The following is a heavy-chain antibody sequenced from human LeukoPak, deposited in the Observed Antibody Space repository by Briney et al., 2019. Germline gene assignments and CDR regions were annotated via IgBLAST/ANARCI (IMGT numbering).Heavy chain of an antibody. CDR1: GGSISSSSYY. J-gene: IGHJ4*02. D-gene: IGHD3-9*01. Sequence: SETLSLTCTVSGGSISSSSYYWGWIRQPPGKGLEWIGSIYYSGSTYYNPSLKSRVTISVDTSKNQFSLKLSSVTAAGTAVYYCARDLSDILTGYYIRGGYFDYWGQGTLVTVSS. V-gene: IGHV4-39*07. CDR2: IYYSGST. CDR3: ARDLSDILTGYYIRGGYFDY.